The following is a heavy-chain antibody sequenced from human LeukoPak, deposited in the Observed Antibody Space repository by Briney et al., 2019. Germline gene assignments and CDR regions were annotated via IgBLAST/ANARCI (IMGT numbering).Heavy chain of an antibody. CDR3: ARHSDRGELQRAFDI. CDR2: MYYSGST. D-gene: IGHD1-26*01. Sequence: SETLSLTCTVSGGSISSGTYYWGWIRQPPGKGLEWIGSMYYSGSTSYNPPLKSQVTISVDTSKNQFSLKLSSVTAADTAVYYCARHSDRGELQRAFDIWGQGTMVTVSS. V-gene: IGHV4-39*01. CDR1: GGSISSGTYY. J-gene: IGHJ3*02.